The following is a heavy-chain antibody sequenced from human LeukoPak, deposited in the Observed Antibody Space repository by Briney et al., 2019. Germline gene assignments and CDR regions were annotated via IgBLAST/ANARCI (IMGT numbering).Heavy chain of an antibody. CDR2: INSDGSST. CDR1: GFTFSGYW. CDR3: ARDRANYDILTGPNWFDP. V-gene: IGHV3-74*01. D-gene: IGHD3-9*01. J-gene: IGHJ5*02. Sequence: PGGSLRLSCAASGFTFSGYWMHWVRQAPGKGLVWVSRINSDGSSTSYADSVKGRFTISRDNAKNTLYLQMNSLRAEDTAVYYCARDRANYDILTGPNWFDPWGQGTLVTVSS.